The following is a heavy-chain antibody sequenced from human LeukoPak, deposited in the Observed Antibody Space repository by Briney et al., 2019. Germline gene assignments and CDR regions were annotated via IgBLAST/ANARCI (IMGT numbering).Heavy chain of an antibody. CDR2: VSPPGGGT. CDR3: ARGIDRGFGSGFDP. Sequence: GGSLRLSCAASGFTFSNHGMNWVRQAPGKGLEWLSGVSPPGGGTYYADSVKGRFTISRDNAENTLYLQMNSLRAEDTAVYYCARGIDRGFGSGFDPWGQGTLVTVSS. J-gene: IGHJ5*02. CDR1: GFTFSNHG. D-gene: IGHD3-10*01. V-gene: IGHV3-21*01.